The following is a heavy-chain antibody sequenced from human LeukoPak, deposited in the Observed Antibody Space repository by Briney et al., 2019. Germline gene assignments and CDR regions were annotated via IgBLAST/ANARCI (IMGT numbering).Heavy chain of an antibody. CDR3: ARFRDRAYFDY. Sequence: SQTLSLTCTVSGGSISSGGYYWSWIRQHPGKGLEWIGYIYYSGSTYYNPSLKSRVTISVDTSKNQFSLKLSSVTAADTAVYCCARFRDRAYFDYWGQGTLVTVSS. V-gene: IGHV4-31*03. J-gene: IGHJ4*02. CDR1: GGSISSGGYY. CDR2: IYYSGST. D-gene: IGHD5-18*01.